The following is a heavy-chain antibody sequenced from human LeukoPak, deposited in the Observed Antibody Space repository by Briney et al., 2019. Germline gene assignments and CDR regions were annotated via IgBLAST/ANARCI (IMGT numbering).Heavy chain of an antibody. CDR2: IYSGGST. CDR1: GFTFSSYS. D-gene: IGHD4-23*01. J-gene: IGHJ4*02. V-gene: IGHV3-53*01. CDR3: ARDLRWLAFDY. Sequence: GGSLRLSCAASGFTFSSYSMNLVRQAPGKGLEWVSLIYSGGSTYYADSVKGRFTISRDNSKNTLYLQMNSLRAEDTAVYYCARDLRWLAFDYWGQGTLVTVSS.